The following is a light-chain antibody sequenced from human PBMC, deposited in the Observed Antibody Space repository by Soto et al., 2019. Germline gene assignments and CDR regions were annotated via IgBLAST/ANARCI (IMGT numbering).Light chain of an antibody. Sequence: DIQMTQSPSSLSASVGDRVTITCRASQSISSYLNWYQQKPGKAPKLLIYAASSLQSGVPSRFSGSGSGTDFTLTISSLQPEDFATYYCQKSYSTPLPFGGGTKVEIK. CDR2: AAS. CDR1: QSISSY. V-gene: IGKV1-39*01. J-gene: IGKJ4*01. CDR3: QKSYSTPLP.